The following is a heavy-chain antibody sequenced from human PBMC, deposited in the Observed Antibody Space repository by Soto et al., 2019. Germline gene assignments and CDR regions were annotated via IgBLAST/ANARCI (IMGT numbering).Heavy chain of an antibody. CDR2: VKSDGTIT. CDR3: VREVTGKEILTGYYPTFDV. Sequence: EVQVVESGGDLVQPGGSLRLSCTASEFTFSSHWMHWVRQAPGKGLVWVARVKSDGTITTYEDSVKGRFTISRDNAKNTLYLQMTRLRVEDTAVYYCVREVTGKEILTGYYPTFDVWGQGTQVTVSS. CDR1: EFTFSSHW. J-gene: IGHJ3*01. D-gene: IGHD3-9*01. V-gene: IGHV3-74*03.